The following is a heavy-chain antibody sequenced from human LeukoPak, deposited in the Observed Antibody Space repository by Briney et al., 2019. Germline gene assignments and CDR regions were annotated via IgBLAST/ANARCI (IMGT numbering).Heavy chain of an antibody. Sequence: GGSLRLSCAASGFTFSDYYMSWIRQALGKGLEWVSYISSSGSTIYYADSVKGRFTISRDNAKNSLYLQMNSLRAEDTAVYYCARYQGSVTVVTPGPLDYWGQGTLVTVSS. CDR2: ISSSGSTI. V-gene: IGHV3-11*01. D-gene: IGHD4-23*01. J-gene: IGHJ4*02. CDR3: ARYQGSVTVVTPGPLDY. CDR1: GFTFSDYY.